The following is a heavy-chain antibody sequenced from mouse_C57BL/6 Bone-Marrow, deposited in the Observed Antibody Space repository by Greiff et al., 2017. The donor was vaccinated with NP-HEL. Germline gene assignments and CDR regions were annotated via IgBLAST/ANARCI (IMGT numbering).Heavy chain of an antibody. J-gene: IGHJ1*03. CDR3: ARGLTGTWYFDV. Sequence: EVKLQESGPGLVKPSQSLSLTCSVTGYSITSGYYWNWIRQFPGNKLEWMGYISYDGSNNYNPSLKNRISITRDTSKNQFFLKLNSVTTEDTATYYCARGLTGTWYFDVWGTGTTVTVSS. D-gene: IGHD4-1*01. CDR1: GYSITSGYY. V-gene: IGHV3-6*01. CDR2: ISYDGSN.